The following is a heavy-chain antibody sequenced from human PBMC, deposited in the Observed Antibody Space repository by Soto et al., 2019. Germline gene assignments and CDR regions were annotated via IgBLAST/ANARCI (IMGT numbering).Heavy chain of an antibody. V-gene: IGHV4-31*03. CDR3: ARDAGGWHQLLSPWFDP. Sequence: QVQLQESGPGLVKPSQTLSLTCTVSGGSISSGGYYRSWIRQHPGKGLEWIGYIYYSGSAYYNPSLKSRVTISVDTSKNQFSLRLSSVTAADTAVYYCARDAGGWHQLLSPWFDPWGQGTLVTVSS. CDR2: IYYSGSA. J-gene: IGHJ5*02. D-gene: IGHD2-2*01. CDR1: GGSISSGGYY.